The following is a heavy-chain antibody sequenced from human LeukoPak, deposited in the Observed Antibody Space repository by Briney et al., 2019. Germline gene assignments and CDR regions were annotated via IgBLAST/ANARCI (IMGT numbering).Heavy chain of an antibody. J-gene: IGHJ3*02. CDR2: IKQDGSEK. Sequence: GGSLRLSCAVSGFTFSNYWMTWVRQAPGKGLEWVANIKQDGSEKFDVDSVKGRFTISRGNAKNSLYLQMNSLRAEDTAVYYCARDSNSFDIWGQGTMVTVSS. D-gene: IGHD1/OR15-1a*01. CDR3: ARDSNSFDI. CDR1: GFTFSNYW. V-gene: IGHV3-7*01.